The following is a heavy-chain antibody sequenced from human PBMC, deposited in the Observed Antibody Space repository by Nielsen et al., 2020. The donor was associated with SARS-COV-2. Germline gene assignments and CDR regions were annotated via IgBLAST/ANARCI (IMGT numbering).Heavy chain of an antibody. CDR3: ARDYYGDYVGRYPVGWFDP. V-gene: IGHV1-69*05. CDR1: GGTFSSYA. D-gene: IGHD4-17*01. Sequence: SVKVSCKASGGTFSSYAISWVRQAPGQGLEWMGGIIPIFGTANYAQKFQGRVTMTTDTSTSTAYMELRSLRSDDTAVYYCARDYYGDYVGRYPVGWFDPWGQGTLVTVSS. J-gene: IGHJ5*02. CDR2: IIPIFGTA.